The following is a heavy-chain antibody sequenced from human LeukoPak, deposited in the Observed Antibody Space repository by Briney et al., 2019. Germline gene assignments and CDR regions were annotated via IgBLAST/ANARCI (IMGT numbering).Heavy chain of an antibody. CDR1: GYTFTGYY. CDR3: ARARSNYYDSSRYYDFDY. V-gene: IGHV1-2*02. Sequence: ASVKVSCKASGYTFTGYYMHWVRQAPGQGLEWMGWINPNSGGTNYAQKFQGRVTMTGDTSISTAYMELSRLRSDDTAVYYCARARSNYYDSSRYYDFDYWGQGTLVTVSS. D-gene: IGHD3-22*01. CDR2: INPNSGGT. J-gene: IGHJ4*02.